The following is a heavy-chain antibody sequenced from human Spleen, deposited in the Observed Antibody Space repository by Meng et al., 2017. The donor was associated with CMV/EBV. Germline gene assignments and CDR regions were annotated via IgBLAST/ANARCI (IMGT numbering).Heavy chain of an antibody. CDR3: ARGDASHHYAYYYYGMDV. CDR2: TFYRSKWYN. V-gene: IGHV6-1*01. J-gene: IGHJ6*02. D-gene: IGHD4-17*01. Sequence: WVRQAPGQGLEWLGTTFYRSKWYNNYGVSVKSRITINADTSKNQLSLQLTSVTPEDTAVYYCARGDASHHYAYYYYGMDVWGQGTTVTVSS.